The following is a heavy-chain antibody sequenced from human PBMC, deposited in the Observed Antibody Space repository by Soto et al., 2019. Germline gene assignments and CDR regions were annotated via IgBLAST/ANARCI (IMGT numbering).Heavy chain of an antibody. J-gene: IGHJ6*02. D-gene: IGHD5-12*01. V-gene: IGHV1-69*01. CDR3: ARMEGDGYNVRDYYYYYGMDV. CDR2: IIPIFGTA. CDR1: GGTFSSYA. Sequence: QVQLVQSGAEVKKPGSSVKVSCKASGGTFSSYAISWVRQAPGQGLEWMGGIIPIFGTANYAQKFQGRVTITEDESTSTAYMEMSSLRSEDTAVYYCARMEGDGYNVRDYYYYYGMDVWGQGTTVTVSS.